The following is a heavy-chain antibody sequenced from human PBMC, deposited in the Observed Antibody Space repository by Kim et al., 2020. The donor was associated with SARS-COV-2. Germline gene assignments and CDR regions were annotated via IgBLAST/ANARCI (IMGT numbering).Heavy chain of an antibody. D-gene: IGHD2-21*02. CDR3: ARAYCGGDCYNPLDY. CDR2: ISYDGSNK. J-gene: IGHJ4*02. V-gene: IGHV3-30*04. CDR1: GFTFSSYA. Sequence: GGSLRLSCAASGFTFSSYAMHWVRQAPGKGLEWVAVISYDGSNKYYADSVKGRFTISRDNSKNTLYLQMNSLRAEDTAVYYCARAYCGGDCYNPLDYWGQGTLVTVSS.